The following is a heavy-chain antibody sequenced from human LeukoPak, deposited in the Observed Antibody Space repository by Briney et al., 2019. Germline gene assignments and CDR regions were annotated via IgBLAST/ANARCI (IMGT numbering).Heavy chain of an antibody. V-gene: IGHV4-59*08. J-gene: IGHJ6*02. Sequence: SETLSLTCTVSGGSISSYYWSWIRQPPGKGLEWIGYIYCSGSTNYNPSLKSRVTISVDTSKNQFSLKLSSVTAADTAVYYCARLPPPSGYYYYYGMDVWGQGTTVTVSS. CDR3: ARLPPPSGYYYYYGMDV. CDR1: GGSISSYY. CDR2: IYCSGST.